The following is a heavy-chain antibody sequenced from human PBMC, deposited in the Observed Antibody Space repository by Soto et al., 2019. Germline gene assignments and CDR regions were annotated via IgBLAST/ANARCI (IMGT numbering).Heavy chain of an antibody. CDR1: GFTFSSFA. J-gene: IGHJ5*02. V-gene: IGHV3-30-3*01. D-gene: IGHD3-16*01. CDR2: ISHDGRIE. CDR3: AGEGPPDVFRGGGYWFDP. Sequence: GGSLRLSCAASGFTFSSFALHWVRQAPGEGLEWVALISHDGRIENYADSVKGRFIISRDNSKNTVYMQMDSLRLEDTGVYYCAGEGPPDVFRGGGYWFDPWGQETQVTVS.